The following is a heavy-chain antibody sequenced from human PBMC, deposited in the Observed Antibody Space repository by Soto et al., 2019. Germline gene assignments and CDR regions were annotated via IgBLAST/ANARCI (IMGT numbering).Heavy chain of an antibody. CDR3: ARERTTVRGVIGGFDY. J-gene: IGHJ4*02. Sequence: ASVKVSCKASGYTFTGYYMHWVRQAPGQGLEWMGWINPNSGGTNYAQKFQGWVTMTRDTSISTAYMELSRLRSDDTAVYYCARERTTVRGVIGGFDYWGQGTLVTVSS. D-gene: IGHD3-10*01. CDR2: INPNSGGT. CDR1: GYTFTGYY. V-gene: IGHV1-2*04.